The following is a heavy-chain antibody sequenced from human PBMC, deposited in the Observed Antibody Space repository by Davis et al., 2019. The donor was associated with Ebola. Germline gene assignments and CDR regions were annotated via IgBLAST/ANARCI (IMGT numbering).Heavy chain of an antibody. CDR1: GFTFSSYW. Sequence: GESLKISCAASGFTFSSYWMSWVRQAPGKGLEWVANIKQDGSEKYYVDSVKGRFTISRDNAKNSLYLQMNSLRAEDTAVYYRARDSDIVVVVENYGMDVWGQGTTVTVSS. J-gene: IGHJ6*02. D-gene: IGHD2-15*01. CDR2: IKQDGSEK. V-gene: IGHV3-7*01. CDR3: ARDSDIVVVVENYGMDV.